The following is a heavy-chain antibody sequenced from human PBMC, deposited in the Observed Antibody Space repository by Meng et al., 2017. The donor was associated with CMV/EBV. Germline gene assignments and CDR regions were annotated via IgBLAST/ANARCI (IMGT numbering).Heavy chain of an antibody. D-gene: IGHD3-16*02. V-gene: IGHV4-39*07. Sequence: PVLLEPSDPLSPPCTVSCASIISRSDHRGWIRQPPGKGLQLICVISFSGSTYYNPSLKSLVTISVDTSKNQFSLKLIYLTAADTAVYYCARVSVSYGYRLGYWGQGTLVTVSS. CDR3: ARVSVSYGYRLGY. CDR1: CASIISRSDH. J-gene: IGHJ4*02. CDR2: ISFSGST.